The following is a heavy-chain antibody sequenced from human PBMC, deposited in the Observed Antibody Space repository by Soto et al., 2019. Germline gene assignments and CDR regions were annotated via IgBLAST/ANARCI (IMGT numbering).Heavy chain of an antibody. D-gene: IGHD5-12*01. CDR3: AKVARWLQLLGIDY. CDR2: ISYDGSNK. V-gene: IGHV3-30*18. CDR1: GFTFSSYG. J-gene: IGHJ4*02. Sequence: GGSLRLSCAASGFTFSSYGMHWVRQAPGKGLEWVAVISYDGSNKYYADSVKGRFTISRDNSKNTLYLQMNSLRAEDTAVYYCAKVARWLQLLGIDYWGQGTLVTVSS.